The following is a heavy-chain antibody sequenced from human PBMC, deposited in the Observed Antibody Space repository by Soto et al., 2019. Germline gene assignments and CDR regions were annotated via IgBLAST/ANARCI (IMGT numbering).Heavy chain of an antibody. CDR1: GSTFNNFA. J-gene: IGHJ4*02. Sequence: QVVLLQSGAEVKEPGSSVRVSCKVSGSTFNNFAFSRVRQAPGHGPEWMGGIVVMSNTADYSQRFRDRVTITADTSTNTLYMELGSLTFEDTAVYYCARAIKRWEVHYYFDYWGQGTLVTVSS. CDR3: ARAIKRWEVHYYFDY. V-gene: IGHV1-69*06. D-gene: IGHD1-26*01. CDR2: IVVMSNTA.